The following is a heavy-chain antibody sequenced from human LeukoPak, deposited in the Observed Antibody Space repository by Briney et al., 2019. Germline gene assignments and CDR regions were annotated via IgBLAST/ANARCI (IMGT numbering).Heavy chain of an antibody. CDR2: VSGSGCST. J-gene: IGHJ6*04. D-gene: IGHD3-10*01. CDR1: GFTFSSYA. Sequence: GGSLRLSCAASGFTFSSYAMSWVRQAPGKGLEWVSAVSGSGCSTYYADSVKGRFTISRDNSKNTLYLQMSCLRAEDTAVYYCAKGGVRAYYGMDVWGKGTTVTVSS. CDR3: AKGGVRAYYGMDV. V-gene: IGHV3-23*01.